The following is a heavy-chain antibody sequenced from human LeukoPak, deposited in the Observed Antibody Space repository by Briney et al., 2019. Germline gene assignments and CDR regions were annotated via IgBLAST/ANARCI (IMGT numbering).Heavy chain of an antibody. CDR1: DGSISSYY. CDR3: ARLPLLGEDYYYYGMDV. Sequence: PSETLSLTCTVSDGSISSYYWSWIRQPPGKGLEWIGYIYYSGSTNYNPSLKSRVTISVDTSKNQFSLELSSVTAADTAVYYCARLPLLGEDYYYYGMDVWGQGTTVTVSS. CDR2: IYYSGST. J-gene: IGHJ6*02. V-gene: IGHV4-59*08. D-gene: IGHD2-21*01.